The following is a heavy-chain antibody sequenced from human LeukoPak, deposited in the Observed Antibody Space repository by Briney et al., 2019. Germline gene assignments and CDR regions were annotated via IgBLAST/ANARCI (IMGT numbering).Heavy chain of an antibody. Sequence: GGSLRLSCAASGFTFSSYSMNWVRHAPGKGLEWVSYISSSSSTIYYADSVKGRFTISRDNAKNSLYLQMNSLRAEDTAVYYCARVSLRWRDAFDIWGQGTMVTVSS. CDR1: GFTFSSYS. CDR2: ISSSSSTI. CDR3: ARVSLRWRDAFDI. D-gene: IGHD3-3*01. V-gene: IGHV3-48*04. J-gene: IGHJ3*02.